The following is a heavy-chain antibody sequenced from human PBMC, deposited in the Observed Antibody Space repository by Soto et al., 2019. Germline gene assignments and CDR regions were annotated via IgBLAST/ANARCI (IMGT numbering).Heavy chain of an antibody. D-gene: IGHD2-21*02. CDR1: GGSISSSRYY. Sequence: SETLSLTCTVSGGSISSSRYYGVWIRQPPGKGLEWIGSLYYSGTTYYDPSLKSRVTISGDASKNQFSLKLTSVTAADTAVYYCARGAYCSRDCYSHYFDSWGQGILVTVSS. V-gene: IGHV4-39*01. CDR3: ARGAYCSRDCYSHYFDS. CDR2: LYYSGTT. J-gene: IGHJ4*02.